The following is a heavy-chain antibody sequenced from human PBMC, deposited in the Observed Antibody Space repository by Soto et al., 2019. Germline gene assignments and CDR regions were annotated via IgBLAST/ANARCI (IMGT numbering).Heavy chain of an antibody. V-gene: IGHV4-30-4*01. CDR1: GGSISSGDYY. CDR3: ASYRPLHYYYGMDV. D-gene: IGHD6-6*01. CDR2: IYYSGST. J-gene: IGHJ6*02. Sequence: SETLSLTXTVSGGSISSGDYYWSWIRQPPGKGLEWIGYIYYSGSTYYNPSLKSRVTISVDTSKNQFSLKLSSVTAADTAVYYCASYRPLHYYYGMDVWGQGTTVTVSS.